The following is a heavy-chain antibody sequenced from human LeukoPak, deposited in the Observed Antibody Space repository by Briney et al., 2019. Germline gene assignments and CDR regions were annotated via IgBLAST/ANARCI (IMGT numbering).Heavy chain of an antibody. CDR2: IYYSGST. J-gene: IGHJ4*02. D-gene: IGHD6-19*01. CDR3: ARHASVDGNWPRPLDY. V-gene: IGHV4-39*01. Sequence: SETLSLTCTVSGGSISSSNYYWGWIRQPPGQGLEWIGNIYYSGSTYYKPSLKTRVTISVATSKNQFSLKLTSVTAADTAVYYCARHASVDGNWPRPLDYWGQGSLVTVSS. CDR1: GGSISSSNYY.